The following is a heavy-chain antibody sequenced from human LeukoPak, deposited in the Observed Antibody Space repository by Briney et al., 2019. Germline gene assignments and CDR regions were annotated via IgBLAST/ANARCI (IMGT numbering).Heavy chain of an antibody. Sequence: PGGSLRLSCAASGFTFSSYAMSWVRQAPGKGLEWVSAISGSGGSTYYADSVKGRFTISRDNSKNTLYLQMNNLRAEDTAVYYCAKVSWYNWNDGYFDYWGQGTLVTVSS. J-gene: IGHJ4*02. CDR3: AKVSWYNWNDGYFDY. D-gene: IGHD1-1*01. CDR2: ISGSGGST. CDR1: GFTFSSYA. V-gene: IGHV3-23*01.